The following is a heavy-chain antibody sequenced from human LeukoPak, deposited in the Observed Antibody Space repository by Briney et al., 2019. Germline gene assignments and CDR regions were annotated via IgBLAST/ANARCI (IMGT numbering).Heavy chain of an antibody. CDR2: IIPIFGTA. V-gene: IGHV1-69*13. CDR3: ARYSSSYDYYYYYGMDV. D-gene: IGHD6-6*01. J-gene: IGHJ6*02. Sequence: SVKVSCKASGGTFSGYAISWVRQAPGQGLEWMGGIIPIFGTANYAQKFQGRVTITADESTSTAYMELSSLGSEDTAVYYCARYSSSYDYYYYYGMDVWGQGTTVTVSS. CDR1: GGTFSGYA.